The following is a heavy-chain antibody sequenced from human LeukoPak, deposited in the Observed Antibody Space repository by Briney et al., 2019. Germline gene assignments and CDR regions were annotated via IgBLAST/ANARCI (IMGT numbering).Heavy chain of an antibody. V-gene: IGHV4-59*01. D-gene: IGHD3-22*01. Sequence: SETLSLTCTVSGGSISGYYWSWIRQPPGKGLEWIGYIYYSGSTNYNPSLKSRVTISVDTSKNQFSLKLSSVTAADTAVYYCARDSRSGNFDYWGQGTLVTVSS. CDR3: ARDSRSGNFDY. CDR1: GGSISGYY. J-gene: IGHJ4*02. CDR2: IYYSGST.